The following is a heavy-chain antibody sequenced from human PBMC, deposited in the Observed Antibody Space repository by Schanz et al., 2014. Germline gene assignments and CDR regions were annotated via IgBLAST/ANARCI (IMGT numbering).Heavy chain of an antibody. J-gene: IGHJ4*02. V-gene: IGHV1-2*02. Sequence: QVQLVQSAAEVKKPGASVKVSCKASGYSFTGYYIHWVRQAPGQGFEWIGRTIPMINEAKYADNFRGRVSMTADKSTSTAYMVLSGLTHEDTATYYCARDAADFLAGYYLDTWGQGTLVVVSS. CDR1: GYSFTGYY. D-gene: IGHD3-9*01. CDR3: ARDAADFLAGYYLDT. CDR2: TIPMINEA.